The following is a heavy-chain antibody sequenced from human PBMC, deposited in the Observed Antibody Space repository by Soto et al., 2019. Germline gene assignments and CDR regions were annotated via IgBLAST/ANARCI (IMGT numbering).Heavy chain of an antibody. D-gene: IGHD2-2*01. CDR2: IIPIFGIA. J-gene: IGHJ6*02. Sequence: QVQLVQSGAEVKKPGSSVKVSCKASGGTFSRYSITWVRQAPGHGLEWIGRIIPIFGIASYAQKFQGRVTITADESTSPAYMELSSLRSDDTAVHYCAREDRDRETGLVPAAIDGMDVWGQGTTVTVSS. V-gene: IGHV1-69*08. CDR3: AREDRDRETGLVPAAIDGMDV. CDR1: GGTFSRYS.